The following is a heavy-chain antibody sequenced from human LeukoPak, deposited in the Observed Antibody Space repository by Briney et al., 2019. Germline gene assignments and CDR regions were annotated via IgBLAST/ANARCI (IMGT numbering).Heavy chain of an antibody. V-gene: IGHV3-74*01. Sequence: AGSLRLSCVASGFTFSTYCRHWVRQAPGKGLVWVSLINADGSSTTYADSVKGRFTISRDNAKSTLYLQMNSLRAEDTAVYYCARDRGHTFDYWGQGTLVTVSS. CDR1: GFTFSTYC. CDR2: INADGSST. J-gene: IGHJ4*02. CDR3: ARDRGHTFDY.